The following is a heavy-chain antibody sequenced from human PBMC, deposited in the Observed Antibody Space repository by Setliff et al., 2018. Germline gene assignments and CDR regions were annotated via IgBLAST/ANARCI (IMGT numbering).Heavy chain of an antibody. V-gene: IGHV3-30*02. CDR2: IRHDGSNE. CDR3: TRLVDYYYYYMDV. Sequence: PGESLKISCAASGFTSSMYGVHWVRQAPGKGLEWVAYIRHDGSNENYADSVKGRFIISRDNSRNTLFLQMNSLRAEDTGVYYCTRLVDYYYYYMDVWGKGTTVTVSS. D-gene: IGHD1-26*01. CDR1: GFTSSMYG. J-gene: IGHJ6*03.